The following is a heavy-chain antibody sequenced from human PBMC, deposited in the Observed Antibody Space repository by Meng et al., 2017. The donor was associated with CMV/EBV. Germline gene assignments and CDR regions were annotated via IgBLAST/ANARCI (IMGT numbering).Heavy chain of an antibody. CDR1: GFTFSSYG. Sequence: GESLKISCAASGFTFSSYGMHWVRQAPGKGLEWVAFIRYEGSNQYYADSVKGRFTISRDNSKNMLHLQMNSLSAEDTAVYYCAKDNCCLRKYRPLYESSYFSVMDVWGQGTTVTVSS. D-gene: IGHD2-2*02. V-gene: IGHV3-30*02. CDR3: AKDNCCLRKYRPLYESSYFSVMDV. CDR2: IRYEGSNQ. J-gene: IGHJ6*02.